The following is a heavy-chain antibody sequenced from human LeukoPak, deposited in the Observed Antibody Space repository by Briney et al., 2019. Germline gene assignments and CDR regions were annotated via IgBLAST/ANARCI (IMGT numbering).Heavy chain of an antibody. D-gene: IGHD4-17*01. J-gene: IGHJ3*02. CDR1: GYSISSGYY. Sequence: SETLSLTCTVSGYSISSGYYWGWIRQPPGKGLERIGSIYHSGSTYYNPSLKSRVTISVDTSKNQFSLKLSSVTAADTAVYYCARDGDYYAFDIWGQGTMVTVSS. CDR2: IYHSGST. CDR3: ARDGDYYAFDI. V-gene: IGHV4-38-2*02.